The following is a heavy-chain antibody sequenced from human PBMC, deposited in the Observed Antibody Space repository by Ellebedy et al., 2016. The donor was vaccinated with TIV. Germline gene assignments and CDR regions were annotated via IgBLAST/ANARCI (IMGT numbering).Heavy chain of an antibody. J-gene: IGHJ4*02. Sequence: SETLSLTXETSGGSLSGFSWSWIRQPPGKGLEWIAEISHRGDTNYNASLKSRVTISVDPSNSQFSLKVNSVTAADTAVYYCARGTFTDVDLVAFYFDDWGPGSLVTVSS. CDR2: ISHRGDT. CDR3: ARGTFTDVDLVAFYFDD. CDR1: GGSLSGFS. D-gene: IGHD5-12*01. V-gene: IGHV4-34*01.